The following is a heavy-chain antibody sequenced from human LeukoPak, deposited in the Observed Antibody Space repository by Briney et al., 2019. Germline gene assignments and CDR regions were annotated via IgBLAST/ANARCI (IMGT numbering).Heavy chain of an antibody. CDR1: GFTVSSNY. CDR2: IYSGGST. CDR3: AKDLSPAAPYCFDY. D-gene: IGHD2-2*01. Sequence: GGSLRLSCAASGFTVSSNYMSWVRQAPGKGLEWVSVIYSGGSTYYADSVKGRFTISRDNSKSTLYLQMNSLRAEDTAVYYCAKDLSPAAPYCFDYWGQGTLVTVSS. V-gene: IGHV3-53*05. J-gene: IGHJ4*02.